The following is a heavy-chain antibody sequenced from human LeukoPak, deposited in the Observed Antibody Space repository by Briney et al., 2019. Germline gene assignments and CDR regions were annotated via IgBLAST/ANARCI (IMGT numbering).Heavy chain of an antibody. V-gene: IGHV1-24*01. D-gene: IGHD3-3*01. CDR1: GYTLTELS. CDR2: FDPEDGET. Sequence: GASVKVSCKVSGYTLTELSMHWVRQAPGKGLEWMGGFDPEDGETIYAQKFQGRVTMTEDTSTDTAYMELSGLRSEDTAVYYCATTRSRGYYDFWSGYLGIHFDYWGQGTLVTVSS. J-gene: IGHJ4*02. CDR3: ATTRSRGYYDFWSGYLGIHFDY.